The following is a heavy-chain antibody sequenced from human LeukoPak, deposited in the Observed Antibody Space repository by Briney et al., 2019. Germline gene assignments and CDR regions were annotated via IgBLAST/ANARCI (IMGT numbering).Heavy chain of an antibody. J-gene: IGHJ5*02. CDR3: ARDNSVEDTAWWFDP. CDR1: GFTVSSNY. D-gene: IGHD4-23*01. Sequence: PGGSLRLSCAASGFTVSSNYTSWVRQAPGKGLEWVSVIYSGGSTYYADSVKGRFTISRDNSKNTLYLQMNSLRSEDTAVYYCARDNSVEDTAWWFDPWGQGTLVTVSS. V-gene: IGHV3-53*05. CDR2: IYSGGST.